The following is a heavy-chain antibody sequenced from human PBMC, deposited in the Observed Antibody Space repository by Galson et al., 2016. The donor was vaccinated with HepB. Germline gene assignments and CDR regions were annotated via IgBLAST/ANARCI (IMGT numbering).Heavy chain of an antibody. V-gene: IGHV4-30-2*01. CDR2: IYHGGGT. CDR1: GGSISSGGYS. CDR3: ARAQSMVGAIDY. Sequence: TLSLTCAVSGGSISSGGYSWNWIRQPPGKGLEWIGYIYHGGGTYYNPSLKSRVTFSVDRSKNLFSLKLSSVTAADTAVYYWARAQSMVGAIDYWGQGSLVTVSS. J-gene: IGHJ4*02. D-gene: IGHD1-26*01.